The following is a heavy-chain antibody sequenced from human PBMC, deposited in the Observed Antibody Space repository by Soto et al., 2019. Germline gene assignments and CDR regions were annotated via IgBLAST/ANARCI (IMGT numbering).Heavy chain of an antibody. V-gene: IGHV4-59*01. J-gene: IGHJ6*02. CDR2: IYYSGST. CDR1: GGSISSYY. D-gene: IGHD2-2*01. Sequence: SETLSLTCTVSGGSISSYYWSWIRQPPGKGLEWIGFIYYSGSTNYNSSLTSRVTISIDTSKNQLSLKLTSVTAADTAVYFCARADRTTRPDSYYYYFTMDVWGQETTVTVSS. CDR3: ARADRTTRPDSYYYYFTMDV.